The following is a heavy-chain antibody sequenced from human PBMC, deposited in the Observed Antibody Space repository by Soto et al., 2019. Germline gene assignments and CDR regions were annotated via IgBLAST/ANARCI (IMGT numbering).Heavy chain of an antibody. J-gene: IGHJ5*02. Sequence: GSGPTLVNPTQTLTLTCTFSGFSLGTSGMRVSWIRQPPGKALEWLARIDWDDDKFYSTSLKTRLTISKDTSKNQVVLTMTNMDPVDTATYYCARDNYCSSTSCYRTSNWFDPWGQGTLVTVSS. CDR2: IDWDDDK. D-gene: IGHD2-2*02. CDR1: GFSLGTSGMR. CDR3: ARDNYCSSTSCYRTSNWFDP. V-gene: IGHV2-70*04.